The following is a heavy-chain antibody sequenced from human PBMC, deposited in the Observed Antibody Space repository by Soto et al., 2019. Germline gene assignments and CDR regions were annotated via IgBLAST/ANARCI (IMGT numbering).Heavy chain of an antibody. CDR1: GFSLSTSGVG. Sequence: QITLKESGPTLVKPTQTLTLTCTFSGFSLSTSGVGVGWIRQSPGKALQWLALIYWNGDRRYNPSLKTRLNVTKDTSKNQVVLSLTNMDPVDTATYYCAHRPSGWFLLDHWGQGTLVTVSS. CDR2: IYWNGDR. D-gene: IGHD6-19*01. V-gene: IGHV2-5*01. J-gene: IGHJ4*02. CDR3: AHRPSGWFLLDH.